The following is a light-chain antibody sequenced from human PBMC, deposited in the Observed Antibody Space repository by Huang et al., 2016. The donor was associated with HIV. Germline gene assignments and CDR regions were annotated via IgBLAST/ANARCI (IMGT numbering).Light chain of an antibody. CDR1: QSVSTN. CDR3: HQYSDWPIT. Sequence: TMMTQSPATLSLSPGQGATLSCRASQSVSTNLAWYQQKPGQAPRLLIYDASTRATGISARFRGRGSGTEFTLTISSLQSEDFAVYFCHQYSDWPITFGPGTTVDLK. CDR2: DAS. V-gene: IGKV3-15*01. J-gene: IGKJ3*01.